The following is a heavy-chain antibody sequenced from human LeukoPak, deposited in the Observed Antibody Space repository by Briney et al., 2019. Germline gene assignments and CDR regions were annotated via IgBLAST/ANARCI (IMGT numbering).Heavy chain of an antibody. CDR2: IWYDGSNK. Sequence: PGGSLRLSCAASGFTFSSYGMHWVRQAPGKGLEWVAVIWYDGSNKYYADSVKGRFTISRDNSKNTLYLQMNSLRAGDTAVYYCARGGWDYYGSALFDYWGQGTLVTVSS. CDR1: GFTFSSYG. CDR3: ARGGWDYYGSALFDY. J-gene: IGHJ4*02. D-gene: IGHD3-10*01. V-gene: IGHV3-33*01.